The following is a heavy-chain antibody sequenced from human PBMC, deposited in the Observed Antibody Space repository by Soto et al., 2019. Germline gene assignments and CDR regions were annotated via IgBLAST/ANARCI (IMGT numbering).Heavy chain of an antibody. Sequence: QVQLVQSGAEVKKPGSSVKVSCKASGGTFSSYTISWVRQSPGQGLEWMGRIIPILGIANYAQKFQGRVTITADKSTITAYMELSSLRSEDTAVYYCARGGCSGGSCYSFAFDIWGQGTMVTVSS. D-gene: IGHD2-15*01. CDR1: GGTFSSYT. J-gene: IGHJ3*02. CDR3: ARGGCSGGSCYSFAFDI. CDR2: IIPILGIA. V-gene: IGHV1-69*02.